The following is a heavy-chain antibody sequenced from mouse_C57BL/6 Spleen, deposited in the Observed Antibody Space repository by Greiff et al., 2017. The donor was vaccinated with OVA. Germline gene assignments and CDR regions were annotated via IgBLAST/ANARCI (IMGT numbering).Heavy chain of an antibody. D-gene: IGHD1-1*01. CDR2: IDPSDSYT. CDR1: GYTFPSYW. V-gene: IGHV1-59*01. CDR3: ARANIYYGSSYDYYAMDY. Sequence: QVQLQQPGAELVRPGTSVKLSCKASGYTFPSYWMHWVKQRPGQGLEWIGVIDPSDSYTNYNQKFKGKATLTVDTSSSTAYMQLSSLTSEDSAVYYCARANIYYGSSYDYYAMDYWGQGTSVTVSS. J-gene: IGHJ4*01.